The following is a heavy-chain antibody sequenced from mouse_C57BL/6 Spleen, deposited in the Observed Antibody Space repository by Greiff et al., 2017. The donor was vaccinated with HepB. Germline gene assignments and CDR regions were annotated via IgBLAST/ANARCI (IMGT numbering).Heavy chain of an antibody. J-gene: IGHJ2*01. CDR2: IDPETGGT. CDR1: GYTFTDYE. Sequence: SGAELVRPGASVTLSCKASGYTFTDYEMHWVKQTPVHGLEWIGAIDPETGGTAYNQKFKGKAILTADKSSSTAYMELRSLTSEDSAVYYCTRSRYYFDYWGQGTTLTVSS. V-gene: IGHV1-15*01. CDR3: TRSRYYFDY.